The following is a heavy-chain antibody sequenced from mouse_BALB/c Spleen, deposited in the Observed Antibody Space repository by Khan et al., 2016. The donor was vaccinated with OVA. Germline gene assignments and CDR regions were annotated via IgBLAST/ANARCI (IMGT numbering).Heavy chain of an antibody. V-gene: IGHV5-6*01. Sequence: EVELVESGGDLVKPGGSLKLSCAASGFTFSTYGMSWVRQTPDKRLEWVATISSGGSYTYYPDSVTGRFHISRDNAKNTLYLQMSSLKSEDTAMYYCARLANYYNSEGFAYWGQGTLVTVSA. CDR1: GFTFSTYG. J-gene: IGHJ3*01. D-gene: IGHD1-1*01. CDR3: ARLANYYNSEGFAY. CDR2: ISSGGSYT.